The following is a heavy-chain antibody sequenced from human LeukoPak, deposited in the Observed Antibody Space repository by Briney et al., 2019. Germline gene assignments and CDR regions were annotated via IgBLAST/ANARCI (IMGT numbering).Heavy chain of an antibody. J-gene: IGHJ5*02. CDR1: GGTFSSYA. CDR3: AREAIRDYGPGSYGHNWFDP. Sequence: GASVKVSCKASGGTFSSYAISWVRQAPGQGLEWMGGIIPIFGTANYAQKFQGRVTITTDESTSTAYMELSSLRSEDTAVYYCAREAIRDYGPGSYGHNWFDPWGQGTLVTVSS. D-gene: IGHD3-10*01. V-gene: IGHV1-69*05. CDR2: IIPIFGTA.